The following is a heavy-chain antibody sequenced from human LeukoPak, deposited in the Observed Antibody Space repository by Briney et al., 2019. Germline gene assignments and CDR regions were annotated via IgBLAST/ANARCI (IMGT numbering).Heavy chain of an antibody. CDR1: SGSISSSTW. J-gene: IGHJ4*02. CDR3: ALGYNDIWEL. V-gene: IGHV4-4*02. CDR2: INHTGST. D-gene: IGHD5-24*01. Sequence: SSETLSLTCAVSSGSISSSTWWSWVRQPPGKGLEWIGEINHTGSTHYTPSLKSRVTISVDTSDNKFSLKMISVTAADAAVYYCALGYNDIWELWGRGTLVTVSS.